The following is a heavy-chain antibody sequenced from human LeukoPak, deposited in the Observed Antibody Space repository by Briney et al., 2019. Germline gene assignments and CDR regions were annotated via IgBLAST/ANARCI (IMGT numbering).Heavy chain of an antibody. CDR3: AREPTSGSLYFDY. D-gene: IGHD1-26*01. CDR1: GFTFSSYA. J-gene: IGHJ4*02. Sequence: GSLRLSCAASGFTFSSYAMSWVRQAPGRGLEWIGSIYYSGSTYYNPSLKSRVTISVDTSKNQFSLKLSSVTAADTAVYYCAREPTSGSLYFDYWGQGTLVTVSS. CDR2: IYYSGST. V-gene: IGHV4-39*07.